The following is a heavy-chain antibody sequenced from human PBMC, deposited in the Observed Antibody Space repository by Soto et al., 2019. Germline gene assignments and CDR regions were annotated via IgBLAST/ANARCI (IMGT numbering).Heavy chain of an antibody. J-gene: IGHJ4*02. V-gene: IGHV4-59*08. CDR1: GGSISPYY. CDR2: LYFGGTT. Sequence: QVQLQESGPGLVKPSETLSLTCTVSGGSISPYYWSWVRQAPGKGLEWIGYLYFGGTTNYNPSLNSRDSRSVDTSKNHFPLKQTSLTAADTALYYFARLRGFLQALYSWDQGTLVTV. CDR3: ARLRGFLQALYS. D-gene: IGHD3-3*01.